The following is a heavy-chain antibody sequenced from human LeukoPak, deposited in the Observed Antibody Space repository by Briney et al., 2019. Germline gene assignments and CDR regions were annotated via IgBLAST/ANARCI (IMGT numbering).Heavy chain of an antibody. Sequence: PGGSLRLSCVASGFTFSDYYMSWIRQAPGKGLEWVSYISSSGSTIYYADSVKGRFTISRDNAKNSLYLQMNSLRAEDTAVYYCARGYCSSTSCYFPLDYWGQGTLVTVSS. D-gene: IGHD2-2*01. CDR1: GFTFSDYY. V-gene: IGHV3-11*04. J-gene: IGHJ4*02. CDR2: ISSSGSTI. CDR3: ARGYCSSTSCYFPLDY.